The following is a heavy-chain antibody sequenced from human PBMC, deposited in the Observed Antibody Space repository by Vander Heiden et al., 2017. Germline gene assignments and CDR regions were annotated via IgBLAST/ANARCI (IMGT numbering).Heavy chain of an antibody. J-gene: IGHJ4*02. CDR2: ISYDGSNK. D-gene: IGHD1-26*01. Sequence: QVQLVASGGGVVQPGWSLRLSCAASGFTFSSYGMHWVRQAPGKGLEWVAVISYDGSNKYYADAVKGRFTISRDNSKNTLYLQMNSLRAEDTAVYYCAKDHPLSGSQGGSGFDYWGQGTLVTVSS. CDR3: AKDHPLSGSQGGSGFDY. CDR1: GFTFSSYG. V-gene: IGHV3-30*18.